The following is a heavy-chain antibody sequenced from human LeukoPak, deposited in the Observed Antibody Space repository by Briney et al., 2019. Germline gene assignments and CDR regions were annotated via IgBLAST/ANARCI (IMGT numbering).Heavy chain of an antibody. Sequence: GGPLRLSCAPSGFTLDNYDMNWVRQSPGKGLEGVSYISSSSSTIYYADSVKGRFTISRANAKNSLYLQMNSLRVEDTAVYYCAKDRVGGALEFWGEGTLATVSS. CDR3: AKDRVGGALEF. CDR2: ISSSSSTI. D-gene: IGHD2-21*01. J-gene: IGHJ4*02. CDR1: GFTLDNYD. V-gene: IGHV3-48*01.